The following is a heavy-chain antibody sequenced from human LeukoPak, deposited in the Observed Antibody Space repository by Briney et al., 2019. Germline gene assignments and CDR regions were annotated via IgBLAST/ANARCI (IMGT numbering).Heavy chain of an antibody. CDR2: INAGNGNT. D-gene: IGHD6-19*01. CDR1: GYTFTSYA. V-gene: IGHV1-3*01. J-gene: IGHJ3*02. CDR3: ARSLAVAGTEDAFDI. Sequence: ASVKVSCKASGYTFTSYAMHWVRQAPGQRLEWMGWINAGNGNTKYSQKFQGRVTITRDTSASTAYMELSSLRSEDTAVYYCARSLAVAGTEDAFDIWGQGTMVTVSS.